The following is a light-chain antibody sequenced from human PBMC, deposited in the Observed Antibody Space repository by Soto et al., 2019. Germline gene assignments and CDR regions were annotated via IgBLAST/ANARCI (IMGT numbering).Light chain of an antibody. CDR2: EGN. J-gene: IGLJ1*01. CDR1: SSDVGSYNL. Sequence: QSALTQPASVSGSPGQSITISCTGTSSDVGSYNLVSWYQQHPVKAPKLMIYEGNKRPSGVSNRFSGSKSANTASLTISGLQTEDEAEYYCCSYAGANTFVFGTGPKLTVL. CDR3: CSYAGANTFV. V-gene: IGLV2-23*01.